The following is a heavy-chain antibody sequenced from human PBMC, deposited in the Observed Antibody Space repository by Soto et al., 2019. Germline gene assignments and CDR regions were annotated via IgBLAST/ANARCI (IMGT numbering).Heavy chain of an antibody. V-gene: IGHV3-11*01. CDR2: INSGGRNI. CDR1: GFTFTDHY. D-gene: IGHD3-10*01. CDR3: ARDIRGAN. Sequence: QVQLVESGGGVVKPGGSLRLSCTASGFTFTDHYMTWIRQAPGKGLEWVSYINSGGRNIYYADSVRGRFTISRENAKNSVYLQMSSLRAEDTAIYYCARDIRGANWGQGTLVIVSS. J-gene: IGHJ4*02.